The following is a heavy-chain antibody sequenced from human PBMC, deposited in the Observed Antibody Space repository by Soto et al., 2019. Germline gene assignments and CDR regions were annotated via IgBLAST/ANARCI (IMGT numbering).Heavy chain of an antibody. CDR2: ISYDGSNK. D-gene: IGHD3-3*01. CDR3: AKDQYDFWSGSTPHYYYYGMDV. J-gene: IGHJ6*02. Sequence: GGSLRLSCAASGFTFSSYGMHWVRQAPGKGLEWVAVISYDGSNKYYADSVKGRFTISRDNSKNTLYLQMNSLRAEDTALYYCAKDQYDFWSGSTPHYYYYGMDVWGQGTTVTVSS. CDR1: GFTFSSYG. V-gene: IGHV3-30*18.